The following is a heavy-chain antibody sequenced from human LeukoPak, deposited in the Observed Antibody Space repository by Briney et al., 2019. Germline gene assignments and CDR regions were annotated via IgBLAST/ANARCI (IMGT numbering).Heavy chain of an antibody. CDR2: ISSLSGTI. V-gene: IGHV3-48*01. D-gene: IGHD3-16*02. CDR1: GFTFSSYS. Sequence: LTGGSLRLSCAASGFTFSSYSMNWVRQAPGEGLEWVSYISSLSGTIYYADSVKGRFTISRDNAKNSLYLQMDSLRAEDTAVYYCAAPESTSYRIDDAFDIWGQGTMVTVSS. J-gene: IGHJ3*02. CDR3: AAPESTSYRIDDAFDI.